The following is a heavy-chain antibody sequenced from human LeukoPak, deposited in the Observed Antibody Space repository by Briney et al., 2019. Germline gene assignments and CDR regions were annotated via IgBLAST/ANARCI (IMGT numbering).Heavy chain of an antibody. CDR2: ISGSGGST. CDR1: GFTFSNYA. J-gene: IGHJ4*02. D-gene: IGHD6-19*01. V-gene: IGHV3-23*01. Sequence: PGGSLRLSCAASGFTFSNYAMTWVRQAPGKGLEWVPSISGSGGSTYYADSVKGRFTISRDNSKNTLYLQMNSLRAEDTAVYYCATLRYSSGWYYFDYWGQGTLVTVSS. CDR3: ATLRYSSGWYYFDY.